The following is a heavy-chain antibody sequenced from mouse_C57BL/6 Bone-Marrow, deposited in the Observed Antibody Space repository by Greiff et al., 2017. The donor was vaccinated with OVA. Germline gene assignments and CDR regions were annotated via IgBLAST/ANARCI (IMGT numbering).Heavy chain of an antibody. J-gene: IGHJ4*01. CDR3: TSTAYAMDY. D-gene: IGHD3-1*01. V-gene: IGHV14-4*01. Sequence: VQLKQSGAELVRPGASVKLSCTASGFNIKDDYMHWVKQRPEQGLEWIGWIDPENGDTEYASKVQGKATITADTSSNTAYLQLSSLTSEDTAVYYCTSTAYAMDYWGQGTSVTVSS. CDR2: IDPENGDT. CDR1: GFNIKDDY.